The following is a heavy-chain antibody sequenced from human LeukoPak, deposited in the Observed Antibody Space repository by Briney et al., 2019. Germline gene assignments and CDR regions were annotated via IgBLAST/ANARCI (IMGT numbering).Heavy chain of an antibody. CDR3: ARGRIARSPPLKYYYYYMDV. CDR2: ITPSGGST. J-gene: IGHJ6*03. CDR1: EYTFINYY. V-gene: IGHV1-46*01. Sequence: ASVKVSCKASEYTFINYYIHWVRQAPGQGLEWMGTITPSGGSTTYAQTFHGRVTMTSDMSTSTVYMELSSLRSEDTAVYYCARGRIARSPPLKYYYYYMDVWGKGTTVTVSS. D-gene: IGHD6-13*01.